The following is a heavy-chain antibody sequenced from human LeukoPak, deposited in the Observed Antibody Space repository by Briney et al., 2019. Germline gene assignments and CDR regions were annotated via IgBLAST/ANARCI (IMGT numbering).Heavy chain of an antibody. V-gene: IGHV4-34*01. J-gene: IGHJ4*02. CDR3: ARGGYCSSTSCYFRASDY. Sequence: PSETLSLTCAVYGGSFSGYYWSWIRQPPGKGLEWIGEINHSGSTNYNPSLKSRVTISVDTSKNQFSLKLSSVTAADTAVYYCARGGYCSSTSCYFRASDYWGQGTLVTVSS. CDR1: GGSFSGYY. CDR2: INHSGST. D-gene: IGHD2-2*01.